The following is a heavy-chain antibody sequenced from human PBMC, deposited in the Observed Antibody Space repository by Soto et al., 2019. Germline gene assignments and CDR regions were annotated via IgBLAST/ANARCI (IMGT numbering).Heavy chain of an antibody. CDR3: ARDYDYIWGSYRVDYYYFGLNV. Sequence: ASVKVSCKASGYTFTSYAIHWVRQAPGQRLEWMGWLNAGNGDTKYLQKFQDRLTITRDTSASIAYMELSSLRSEDTAVYFCARDYDYIWGSYRVDYYYFGLNVWGQGTTVTAPQ. V-gene: IGHV1-3*01. CDR2: LNAGNGDT. D-gene: IGHD3-16*02. CDR1: GYTFTSYA. J-gene: IGHJ6*01.